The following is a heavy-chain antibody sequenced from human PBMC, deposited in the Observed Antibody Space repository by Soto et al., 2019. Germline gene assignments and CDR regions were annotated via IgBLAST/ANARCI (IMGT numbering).Heavy chain of an antibody. CDR2: ISYDGGNK. D-gene: IGHD3-3*01. J-gene: IGHJ6*02. Sequence: SLRLSFAASGFTFSSYGMHWVRQAPGKGLEWVAVISYDGGNKYYADSVKGRVTISRDNSKNTLYLQMNSLRAEDTAVYYCAKDLITIFGVVIGGMDVWGQGTTLTVS. CDR3: AKDLITIFGVVIGGMDV. CDR1: GFTFSSYG. V-gene: IGHV3-30*18.